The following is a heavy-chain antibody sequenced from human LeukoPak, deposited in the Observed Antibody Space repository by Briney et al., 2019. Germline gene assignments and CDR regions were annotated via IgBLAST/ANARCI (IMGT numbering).Heavy chain of an antibody. V-gene: IGHV4-39*07. J-gene: IGHJ4*02. CDR2: IYYSGGT. D-gene: IGHD5-12*01. CDR1: GGSISSSSYY. CDR3: AREVATLQIDY. Sequence: PSETLSLTCTVSGGSISSSSYYWGWIRQPPGKGLEWIGSIYYSGGTYYNPSLKSRVTISVDTSKNQFSLKLSSVTAADTAVYYCAREVATLQIDYWGQGTLVTVSS.